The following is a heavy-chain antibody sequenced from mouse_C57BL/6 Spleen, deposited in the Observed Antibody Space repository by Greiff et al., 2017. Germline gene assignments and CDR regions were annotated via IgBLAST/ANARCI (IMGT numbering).Heavy chain of an antibody. CDR1: GFTFSSYA. CDR3: ASVYDAWFAY. D-gene: IGHD2-3*01. J-gene: IGHJ3*01. Sequence: EVQVVESGGGLVKPGGSLKLSCAASGFTFSSYAMSWVRQTPEKRLEWVATISDGGSYTYYPDNVKGRFTISRDNAKNNLYLQMSHLKSEDTAMYYCASVYDAWFAYWGQGTLVTVSA. CDR2: ISDGGSYT. V-gene: IGHV5-4*01.